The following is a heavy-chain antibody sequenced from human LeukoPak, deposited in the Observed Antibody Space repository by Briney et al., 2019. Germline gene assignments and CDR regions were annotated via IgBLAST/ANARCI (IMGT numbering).Heavy chain of an antibody. CDR1: GGSISSYY. CDR3: ARDTSYYYDSSGYDY. V-gene: IGHV4-59*12. Sequence: SETLSLTCTVSGGSISSYYWSWIRQPPGKGLEWIGYIYYSGSTNYNPSLKSRVTISVDTSKNQFSLKLSSVTAADTAVYYCARDTSYYYDSSGYDYWGQGTLVTVSS. CDR2: IYYSGST. D-gene: IGHD3-22*01. J-gene: IGHJ4*02.